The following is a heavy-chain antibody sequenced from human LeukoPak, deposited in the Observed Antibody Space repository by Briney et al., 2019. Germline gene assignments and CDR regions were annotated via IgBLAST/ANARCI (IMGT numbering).Heavy chain of an antibody. Sequence: PGGSLRLSCAASGFTFDDYAMHWVRQAPGKGLEWVSLISGDGGSTYYADSVKGRFTISRDNSKNSLYLQMNSLRTEDTALYSCAKGGIVGAITIDYWGQGTLLTVSS. CDR3: AKGGIVGAITIDY. D-gene: IGHD1-26*01. J-gene: IGHJ4*02. CDR1: GFTFDDYA. V-gene: IGHV3-43*02. CDR2: ISGDGGST.